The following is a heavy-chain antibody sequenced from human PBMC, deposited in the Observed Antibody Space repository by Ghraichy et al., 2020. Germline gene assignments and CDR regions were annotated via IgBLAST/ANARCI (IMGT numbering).Heavy chain of an antibody. CDR3: AKVAVTMPYDAFHI. D-gene: IGHD2-2*01. J-gene: IGHJ3*02. CDR2: ISGSGSST. V-gene: IGHV3-23*01. Sequence: GESLNISCAASGFTFSSCAMSWVRQAPGKGLEWVSSISGSGSSTYYADSVKGRFTISRDNTKNTLYLQMSSLRAEDTAVYYCAKVAVTMPYDAFHIWGHGTMVTVSS. CDR1: GFTFSSCA.